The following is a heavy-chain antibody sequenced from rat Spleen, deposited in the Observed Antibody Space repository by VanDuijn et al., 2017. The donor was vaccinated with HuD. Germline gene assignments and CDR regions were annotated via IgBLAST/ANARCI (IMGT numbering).Heavy chain of an antibody. V-gene: IGHV5-7*01. Sequence: EVQLVESGRGLVQPGRSLKLSCAASGFTFSDYNMAWVRQAPKKGLEWVATISYDAGNTYYRDSVKGRFTISRDNAKSTLFLQMDSLRSEDTATYYCATQGYPTPFAYWGQGTLVTVSS. CDR3: ATQGYPTPFAY. CDR1: GFTFSDYN. CDR2: ISYDAGNT. J-gene: IGHJ3*01. D-gene: IGHD1-4*01.